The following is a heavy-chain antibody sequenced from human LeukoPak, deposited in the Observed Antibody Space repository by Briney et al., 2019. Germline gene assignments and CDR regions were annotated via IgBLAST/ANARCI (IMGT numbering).Heavy chain of an antibody. V-gene: IGHV3-23*01. J-gene: IGHJ4*02. Sequence: HPGGSLRLSCAASGFTFNNYAMSWVRQAPGKGLEWVSGIRCSGGSTYYADSVKGRFTISRDNSKNTVYLQMNSLRAEDTAVYYCATRDYYDSRGYYYYYFDYWGQGTLVTVSS. CDR2: IRCSGGST. CDR1: GFTFNNYA. D-gene: IGHD3-22*01. CDR3: ATRDYYDSRGYYYYYFDY.